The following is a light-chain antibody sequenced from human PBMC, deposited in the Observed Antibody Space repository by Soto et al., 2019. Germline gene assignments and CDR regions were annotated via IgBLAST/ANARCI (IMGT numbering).Light chain of an antibody. V-gene: IGKV1-33*01. CDR3: QQYDNVPLT. Sequence: DIQMTQSPSSLSASVGDRVTITCQASQDITNDFNWYQQKPGKAPKVLIYETSNLKTGVPARFSGSGSWTDFTFTISSLQPEDIATYFCQQYDNVPLTFGGGTKVESK. J-gene: IGKJ4*01. CDR1: QDITND. CDR2: ETS.